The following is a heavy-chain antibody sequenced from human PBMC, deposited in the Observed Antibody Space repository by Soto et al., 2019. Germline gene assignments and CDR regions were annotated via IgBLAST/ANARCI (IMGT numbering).Heavy chain of an antibody. D-gene: IGHD2-2*01. J-gene: IGHJ3*02. Sequence: PGGSLRLSCSASGFTFSRYAVHWVRQAPGKGLEYVSGISGSGGSTYYADSVKGRFTISRDNSKNTLYLQMNSLRAEDTAVYYCAKSAAGPRDCSSTSCYSPLDIWGQGTMVTVSS. CDR3: AKSAAGPRDCSSTSCYSPLDI. V-gene: IGHV3-64*04. CDR2: ISGSGGST. CDR1: GFTFSRYA.